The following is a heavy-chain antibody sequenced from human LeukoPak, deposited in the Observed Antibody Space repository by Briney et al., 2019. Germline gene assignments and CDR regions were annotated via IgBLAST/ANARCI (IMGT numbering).Heavy chain of an antibody. CDR1: GFNVNRNY. Sequence: PGGSLRLSCAASGFNVNRNYMSWVRQAPGMGLEWVSTLHSGGSAYCADSVKGRFTIFRDTSTNTLWLHMKSLKTDDTAVFYCARGRFLDFFDSWGQGTLVTVSS. D-gene: IGHD3-3*01. CDR3: ARGRFLDFFDS. CDR2: LHSGGSA. V-gene: IGHV3-66*02. J-gene: IGHJ4*02.